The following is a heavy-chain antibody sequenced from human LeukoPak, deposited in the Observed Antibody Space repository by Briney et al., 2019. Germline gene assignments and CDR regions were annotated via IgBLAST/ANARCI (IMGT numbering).Heavy chain of an antibody. CDR2: IYSGGST. Sequence: QPGGSLRLSCAASGFTVSSNYMTWVRQAPGTGLEWVSVIYSGGSTNYADSIKGRFTISRDNSKNTLFLQMNSLRAEDTAVYYCARGDSSGYSKVFDCWGQGTLVTVSS. CDR1: GFTVSSNY. CDR3: ARGDSSGYSKVFDC. D-gene: IGHD3-22*01. V-gene: IGHV3-53*01. J-gene: IGHJ4*02.